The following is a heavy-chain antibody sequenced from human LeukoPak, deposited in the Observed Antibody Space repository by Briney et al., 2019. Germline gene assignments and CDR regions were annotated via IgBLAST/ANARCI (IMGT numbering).Heavy chain of an antibody. J-gene: IGHJ4*02. CDR1: GGSISSYY. D-gene: IGHD3-22*01. CDR3: ARHPTYYYDSSGYYYWYFDY. CDR2: IYYSGST. V-gene: IGHV4-59*08. Sequence: SETLSLTCTVSGGSISSYYWSWIRQPPGKGLEWIGYIYYSGSTNYNPPLKSRVTISVDTSKNQFSLKLSSVTAADTAVYYCARHPTYYYDSSGYYYWYFDYWGQGTLVTVSS.